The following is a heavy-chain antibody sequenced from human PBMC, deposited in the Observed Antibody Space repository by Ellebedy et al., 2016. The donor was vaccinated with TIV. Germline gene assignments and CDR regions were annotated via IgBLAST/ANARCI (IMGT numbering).Heavy chain of an antibody. CDR2: ISAYNGNT. Sequence: ASVKVSCXASGYTFTSYGISWVRQAPGQGLEWMGWISAYNGNTNYAQKLQGRVTMTTDTSTSTAYMELRSLRSDDTAVYYCARQDQLLSTFDYWGQGTLVTVSS. J-gene: IGHJ4*02. CDR1: GYTFTSYG. V-gene: IGHV1-18*01. CDR3: ARQDQLLSTFDY. D-gene: IGHD2-2*01.